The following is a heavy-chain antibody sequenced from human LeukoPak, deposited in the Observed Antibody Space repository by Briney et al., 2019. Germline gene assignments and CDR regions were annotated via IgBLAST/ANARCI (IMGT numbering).Heavy chain of an antibody. CDR2: ISYDGSNK. V-gene: IGHV3-30*18. CDR1: GFTFSSYG. D-gene: IGHD5-18*01. CDR3: AKGDSQLWLLPADY. J-gene: IGHJ4*02. Sequence: GGSLRLSCAASGFTFSSYGMHWVRQAPGKGLEWVAVISYDGSNKYYADSVKGRFTISRDNSKNTLYLQMNSLRAEDTAVYYCAKGDSQLWLLPADYWGQGTLVTVSS.